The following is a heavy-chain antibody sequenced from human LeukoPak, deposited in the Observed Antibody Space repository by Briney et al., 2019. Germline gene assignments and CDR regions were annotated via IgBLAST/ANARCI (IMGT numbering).Heavy chain of an antibody. CDR2: IFPSGGEI. J-gene: IGHJ4*02. D-gene: IGHD3-10*01. CDR3: AKSRTHYGSGSPNGPDY. Sequence: GGSLRLSCVASGFTFSTFAMIWVRQPPGKGLEWVSSIFPSGGEIHYADSVRGRFTISRDNSKSTLSLQMNSLRAEDTAVYYCAKSRTHYGSGSPNGPDYWGQGTLVTVSS. V-gene: IGHV3-23*01. CDR1: GFTFSTFA.